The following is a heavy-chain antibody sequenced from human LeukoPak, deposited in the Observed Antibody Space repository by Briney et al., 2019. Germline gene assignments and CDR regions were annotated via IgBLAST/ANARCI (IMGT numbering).Heavy chain of an antibody. CDR3: ARDEQQLAVDY. V-gene: IGHV3-7*01. CDR1: GFTFSIYW. J-gene: IGHJ4*02. D-gene: IGHD6-13*01. CDR2: IKQGGSEK. Sequence: GGSLRLSCAASGFTFSIYWMSWVRQAPGKGVEWVANIKQGGSEKYYVDSVKGRFTISRDIDKNSLYLQMNSLRAEDTAVYYCARDEQQLAVDYWGQGTLVTVSS.